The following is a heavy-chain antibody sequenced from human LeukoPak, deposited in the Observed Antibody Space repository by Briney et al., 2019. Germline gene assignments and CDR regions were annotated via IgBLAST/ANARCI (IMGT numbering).Heavy chain of an antibody. Sequence: SETLSLTCAVSGGSISSSNWWSWVRQPPGKGLEWIGEIYHSGSTNYNPSLKSRVTISVDKSTNQLSLKLSSVTAADTAMYYCARDLDTDFDAFDIWGQGTMVTVSS. V-gene: IGHV4-4*02. J-gene: IGHJ3*02. CDR2: IYHSGST. D-gene: IGHD5-18*01. CDR1: GGSISSSNW. CDR3: ARDLDTDFDAFDI.